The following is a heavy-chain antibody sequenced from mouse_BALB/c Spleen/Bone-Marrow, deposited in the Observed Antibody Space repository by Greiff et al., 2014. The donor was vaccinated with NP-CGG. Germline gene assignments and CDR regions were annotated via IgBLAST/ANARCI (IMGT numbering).Heavy chain of an antibody. CDR3: ARITTATGAMDY. V-gene: IGHV2-9*02. D-gene: IGHD1-2*01. CDR2: MWADGST. CDR1: GFSLTNYG. J-gene: IGHJ4*01. Sequence: QVQLQQSGPGLVAPSQSLSITCTVSGFSLTNYGVHWVRQPPGKGLEWLGVMWADGSTNYNSALMSRLSISKDNSKSQVFFKMNSLQTDDTAMYYCARITTATGAMDYWGQGTSVTVSS.